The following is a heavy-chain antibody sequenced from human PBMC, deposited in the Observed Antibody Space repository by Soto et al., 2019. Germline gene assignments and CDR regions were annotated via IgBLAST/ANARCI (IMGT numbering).Heavy chain of an antibody. D-gene: IGHD3-3*01. Sequence: TLSLTCAVYGGSFSGYYWSWIRQPPGKGLEWIGEINHSGSTNYNPSLKSRVTISVDTSKNQFSLKLSSVTAADTAVYYCARSRPNYDFWSGYPYNWFDPWGQGTLVTVSS. V-gene: IGHV4-34*01. CDR1: GGSFSGYY. CDR2: INHSGST. CDR3: ARSRPNYDFWSGYPYNWFDP. J-gene: IGHJ5*02.